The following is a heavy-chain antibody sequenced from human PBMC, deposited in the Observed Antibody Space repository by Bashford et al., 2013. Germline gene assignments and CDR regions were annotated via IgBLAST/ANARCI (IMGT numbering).Heavy chain of an antibody. CDR2: XPNPNSGAX. V-gene: IGHV1-2*02. Sequence: ASVKVSCKASRIRPSATTIYTGCGQAPGQGLEWWDGXPNPNSGAXKYAEMFQGRVTMTRDTSISTAYMELSSLRSDDTAVYFCARDGPVVGVWNAFDVWGQGTVVTVSS. CDR1: RIRPSATT. J-gene: IGHJ3*01. D-gene: IGHD1-26*01. CDR3: ARDGPVVGVWNAFDV.